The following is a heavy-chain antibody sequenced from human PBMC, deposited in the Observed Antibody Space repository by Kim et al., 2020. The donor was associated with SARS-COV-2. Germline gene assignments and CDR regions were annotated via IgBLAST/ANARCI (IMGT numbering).Heavy chain of an antibody. J-gene: IGHJ6*02. Sequence: GGSLRLSCAASGFTFSGSGIHWVRQASGKGLEWVGRIRSKADSYATAYTASVKGRFTISRDDSKNTAYLQMNSLKTEDTAVYYCGYDFWSGYHYGVDVWGQGTTVTVSS. V-gene: IGHV3-73*01. CDR3: GYDFWSGYHYGVDV. CDR2: IRSKADSYAT. D-gene: IGHD3-3*01. CDR1: GFTFSGSG.